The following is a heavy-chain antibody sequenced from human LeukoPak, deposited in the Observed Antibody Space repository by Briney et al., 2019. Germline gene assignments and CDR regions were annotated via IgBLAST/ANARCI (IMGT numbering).Heavy chain of an antibody. J-gene: IGHJ4*02. CDR1: GFTFSYYT. CDR3: ARVLNYYDSSGYYFSY. Sequence: PGGSLRLSCAASGFTFSYYTMHWVRQAPGKGLEWVAVISYDGSNKYYADSVKGRFTISRDNSKNTLYLQMNSLRAEDTAVYYCARVLNYYDSSGYYFSYWGQGTLVTVCS. D-gene: IGHD3-22*01. V-gene: IGHV3-30-3*01. CDR2: ISYDGSNK.